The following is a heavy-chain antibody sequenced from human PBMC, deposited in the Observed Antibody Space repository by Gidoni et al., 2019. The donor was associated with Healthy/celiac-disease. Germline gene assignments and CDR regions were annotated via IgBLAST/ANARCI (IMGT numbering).Heavy chain of an antibody. Sequence: QVQLVQSGAEVKQPGASVKVSCKASGYTLTGYYMHWVRQATGQGLEWMGRINPNSGGTNYAQKFQGRVTMTRDTSISTAYMELSRLRSDDTAVYYCARDGIQLVYYYYGMDVWGQGTTVTVSS. J-gene: IGHJ6*02. CDR1: GYTLTGYY. V-gene: IGHV1-2*06. CDR2: INPNSGGT. D-gene: IGHD6-6*01. CDR3: ARDGIQLVYYYYGMDV.